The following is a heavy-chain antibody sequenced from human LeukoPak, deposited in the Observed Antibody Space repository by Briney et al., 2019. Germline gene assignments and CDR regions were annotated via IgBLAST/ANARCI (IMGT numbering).Heavy chain of an antibody. V-gene: IGHV3-74*01. CDR2: INSDGGGA. Sequence: GGSLRLSCAASGITFGNNWMHWVRQGPGKGLVWISRINSDGGGAICADSVKGRFTVSRDNAKNTLHLQMNSLRAEDTAVYYCARDVPHNWFDTWGQGTLVSVSS. J-gene: IGHJ5*02. CDR3: ARDVPHNWFDT. CDR1: GITFGNNW.